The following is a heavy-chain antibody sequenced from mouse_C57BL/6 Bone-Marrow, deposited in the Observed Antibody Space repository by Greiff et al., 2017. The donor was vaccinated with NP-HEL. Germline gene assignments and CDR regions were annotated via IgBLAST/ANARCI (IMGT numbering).Heavy chain of an antibody. CDR1: GFTFSSYA. CDR2: ISAGGSYT. J-gene: IGHJ2*01. CDR3: ARDPIGGYSYFDY. Sequence: EVKVEESGGGLVKPGGSLKLSCAASGFTFSSYAMSWVRQTPEKRLEWVATISAGGSYTYYPDNVKGRFTFSRDNAKNNLYLQMSHLRSEDTAKYYCARDPIGGYSYFDYWGQGTTLTVAS. V-gene: IGHV5-4*01. D-gene: IGHD2-3*01.